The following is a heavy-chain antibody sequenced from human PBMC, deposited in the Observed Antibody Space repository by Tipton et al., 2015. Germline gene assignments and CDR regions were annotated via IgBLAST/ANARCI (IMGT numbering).Heavy chain of an antibody. Sequence: SLRLSCETSGFTFDDYAMHWVRQAPGKGLEWISQISWNSGSIDYADSVKGRFTISRDNAKNTLYLQMNSLGGEDTAVYYCARAGSFRFDYWGLGTLVTVSP. CDR2: ISWNSGSI. D-gene: IGHD3-10*01. CDR1: GFTFDDYA. V-gene: IGHV3-9*01. J-gene: IGHJ4*02. CDR3: ARAGSFRFDY.